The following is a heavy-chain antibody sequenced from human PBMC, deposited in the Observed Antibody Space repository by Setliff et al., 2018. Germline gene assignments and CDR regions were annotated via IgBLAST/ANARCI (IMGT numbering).Heavy chain of an antibody. D-gene: IGHD3-10*01. V-gene: IGHV4-59*01. CDR1: GGSISGYY. CDR3: AKADGGPRRASGSYYPLLRFDP. Sequence: KPSETLSLTCTVSGGSISGYYWSWIRQPPGKELEWIGYIYYTGTTNYNPSLKSRVTISVDTSKNQFSLKLSSVTAADTALYYCAKADGGPRRASGSYYPLLRFDPWGQGTLVTVSS. CDR2: IYYTGTT. J-gene: IGHJ5*02.